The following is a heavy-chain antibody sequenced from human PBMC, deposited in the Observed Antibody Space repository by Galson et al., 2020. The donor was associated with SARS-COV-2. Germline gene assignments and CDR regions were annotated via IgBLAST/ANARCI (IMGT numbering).Heavy chain of an antibody. J-gene: IGHJ6*02. Sequence: SETLSLTCTVSGGSISSGGYYWSWIRQHPGKGLEWIGSIYYSGSTYYNPSLKSRVTISVDTSKNQFSLKLSSVTAADTAVYYCARETAITMVRAVEYGMDVWGQGTTVTVSS. CDR1: GGSISSGGYY. D-gene: IGHD3-10*01. CDR3: ARETAITMVRAVEYGMDV. CDR2: IYYSGST. V-gene: IGHV4-31*03.